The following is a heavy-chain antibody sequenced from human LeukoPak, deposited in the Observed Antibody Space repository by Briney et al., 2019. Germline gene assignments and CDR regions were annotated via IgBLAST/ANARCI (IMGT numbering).Heavy chain of an antibody. CDR1: GGTFSSYA. CDR3: ARDLAYCGGDCYPGGDY. CDR2: IIPIFGTA. D-gene: IGHD2-21*02. V-gene: IGHV1-69*06. J-gene: IGHJ4*02. Sequence: ASVEVSCKASGGTFSSYAISWVRQAPGQGLEWMGRIIPIFGTANYAQKFQGRVTITADKSTSTAYMELSSLRPEDTAVYYCARDLAYCGGDCYPGGDYWGQGTLVTVSS.